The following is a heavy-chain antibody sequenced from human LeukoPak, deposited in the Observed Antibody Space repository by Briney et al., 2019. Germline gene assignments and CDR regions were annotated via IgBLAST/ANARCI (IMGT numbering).Heavy chain of an antibody. D-gene: IGHD3-10*01. J-gene: IGHJ4*02. Sequence: GGSLRLSCAASGFTFSSYAMSWVRQAPGKGLEWVSAISGSGGSTYYADSVKGRFTISRDNSKNTLYLQMNSLRAEDTAVYYCAKDNWVLLWSGEFVGDYWGQGTLVTVSS. CDR3: AKDNWVLLWSGEFVGDY. V-gene: IGHV3-23*01. CDR2: ISGSGGST. CDR1: GFTFSSYA.